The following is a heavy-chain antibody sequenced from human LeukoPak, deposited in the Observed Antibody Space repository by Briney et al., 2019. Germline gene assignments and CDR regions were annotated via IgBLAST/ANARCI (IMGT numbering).Heavy chain of an antibody. CDR2: ISSSSSYI. D-gene: IGHD6-13*01. V-gene: IGHV3-21*01. Sequence: GGSLRLSCAASGFTFSSYSMNWVRQAPGKGLEWVSSISSSSSYIYYADSVKGRFTISRDNAKNSLYLQMNSLRAEDTAVYYCARVNSSWYYFDYWGQGTLVTVSS. J-gene: IGHJ4*02. CDR1: GFTFSSYS. CDR3: ARVNSSWYYFDY.